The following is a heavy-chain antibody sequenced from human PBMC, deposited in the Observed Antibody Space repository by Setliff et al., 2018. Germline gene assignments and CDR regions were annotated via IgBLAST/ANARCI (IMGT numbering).Heavy chain of an antibody. Sequence: GASVKVSCKASGYTFTNYAMHWVRQAPGQRLEWMGWINAGNGNTKYSQKFQGRVTMTEDTSTDTAYMGLSSLRSEDTAVYYCATMYYYDSSGYLGHAFDIWGQGTMVTVSS. D-gene: IGHD3-22*01. CDR2: INAGNGNT. CDR1: GYTFTNYA. CDR3: ATMYYYDSSGYLGHAFDI. V-gene: IGHV1-3*01. J-gene: IGHJ3*02.